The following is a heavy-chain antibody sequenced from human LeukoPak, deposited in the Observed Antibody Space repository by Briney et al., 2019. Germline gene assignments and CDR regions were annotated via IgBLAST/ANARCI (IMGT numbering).Heavy chain of an antibody. J-gene: IGHJ4*02. Sequence: GGSLRLSCAASGFSFDDYDMSWVRQTPGKGLEWVSGINWNGGSTGYADSVKGRFTISRDNAKNSLYLQMSSLRAEDTALYYCAREEGGYFDYWGQGTLVTVSS. CDR2: INWNGGST. D-gene: IGHD3-16*01. V-gene: IGHV3-20*04. CDR1: GFSFDDYD. CDR3: AREEGGYFDY.